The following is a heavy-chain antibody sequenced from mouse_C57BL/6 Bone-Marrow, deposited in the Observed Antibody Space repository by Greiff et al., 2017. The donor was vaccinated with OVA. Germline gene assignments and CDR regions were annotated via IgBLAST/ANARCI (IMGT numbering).Heavy chain of an antibody. CDR2: ISTGGGST. J-gene: IGHJ3*01. V-gene: IGHV5-12*01. Sequence: EVHLVESGGGLVQPGGSLKLSCAASGFTFSDYYMYWVRQTPEKRLEWVAYISTGGGSTYYPDTVKGRFTITRDNAKNTLYLQMSRLKSEDTAMYYCARQTAYWGQGTLVTVSS. CDR1: GFTFSDYY. CDR3: ARQTAY.